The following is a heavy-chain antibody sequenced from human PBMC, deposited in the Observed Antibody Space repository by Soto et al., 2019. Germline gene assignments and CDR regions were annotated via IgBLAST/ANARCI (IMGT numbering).Heavy chain of an antibody. Sequence: GESLKISCKGSVYSFTSYWISWVRQMPGKGLEWMGRIDPSDSYANYSPSFQGHVTISADKSISTAYLQWSSLKASDTAMYYCAILGYCSSTSCYTHPFDIWGQGTMVTVS. CDR2: IDPSDSYA. J-gene: IGHJ3*02. CDR1: VYSFTSYW. V-gene: IGHV5-10-1*01. D-gene: IGHD2-2*02. CDR3: AILGYCSSTSCYTHPFDI.